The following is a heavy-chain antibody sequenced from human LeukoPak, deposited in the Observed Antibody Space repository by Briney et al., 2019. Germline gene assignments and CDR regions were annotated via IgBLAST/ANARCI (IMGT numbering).Heavy chain of an antibody. J-gene: IGHJ4*02. V-gene: IGHV3-48*03. D-gene: IGHD5-24*01. CDR3: ARDGDGYNWGYYFDY. CDR2: ISSSGSTI. Sequence: PGGSLRLSCAASGFTFSSYEMNWVRQAPGKGLEWVSYISSSGSTIYYADSVKGRFTISRDNAKNSLYLQMNSLRAEDTAVCYCARDGDGYNWGYYFDYWGQGTLVTVSS. CDR1: GFTFSSYE.